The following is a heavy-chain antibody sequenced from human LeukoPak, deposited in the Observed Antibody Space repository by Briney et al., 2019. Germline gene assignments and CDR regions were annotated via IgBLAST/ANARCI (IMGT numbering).Heavy chain of an antibody. J-gene: IGHJ4*02. D-gene: IGHD2-2*01. CDR2: IYSTGST. V-gene: IGHV4-4*07. CDR3: ARLAGVSYGYCSSSSCYSFDY. CDR1: GDSISSYY. Sequence: SETLSLTCIVYGDSISSYYWSWIRQPAGKGLEWIGRIYSTGSTNYNPSLKSRVTMSLDTTKNQFSLKLSSVTAADTAVYYCARLAGVSYGYCSSSSCYSFDYWGQGTLVTVSS.